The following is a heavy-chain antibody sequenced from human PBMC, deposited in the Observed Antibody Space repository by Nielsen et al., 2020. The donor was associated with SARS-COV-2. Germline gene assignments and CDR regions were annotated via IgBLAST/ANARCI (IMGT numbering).Heavy chain of an antibody. CDR1: GFTFTTYS. Sequence: GESLKISCRVSGFTFTTYSMNWVRQAPGKGLEWVAYINSNGRTTHHADSVKGRFTISRDNIRDSVYLQMNGLRGDDTAVYYCAIDLTYGSPAHYFYQMDVWGQGTTVNVSS. D-gene: IGHD5-24*01. V-gene: IGHV3-48*01. CDR2: INSNGRTT. J-gene: IGHJ6*02. CDR3: AIDLTYGSPAHYFYQMDV.